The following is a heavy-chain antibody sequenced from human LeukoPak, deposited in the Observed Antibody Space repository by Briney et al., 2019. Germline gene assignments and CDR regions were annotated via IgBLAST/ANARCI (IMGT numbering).Heavy chain of an antibody. Sequence: SETLSLTCTVSGGSISSGGYYWSWIRQHPGKGLEWIAYMYYGGSTYYNPSLKSRVTMSADTSKNQLSLKLSSVTAADTAVYYCARPYYYDSRIDPWGQGILVTVSS. CDR2: MYYGGST. J-gene: IGHJ5*02. V-gene: IGHV4-30-4*08. CDR1: GGSISSGGYY. CDR3: ARPYYYDSRIDP. D-gene: IGHD3-22*01.